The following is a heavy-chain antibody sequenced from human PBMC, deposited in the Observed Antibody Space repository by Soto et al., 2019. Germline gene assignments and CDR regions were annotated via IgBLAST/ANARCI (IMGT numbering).Heavy chain of an antibody. V-gene: IGHV3-7*04. Sequence: GGSLRLSCAASGFTFSSYWMSWVRQAPGKGLEWVANIKQDGSEKYYVDSVKGRFTISRDNAKNSLYLQMNSLRAEDTAVYYCARGDSSGWSFFDYWGQGTLVTVSS. D-gene: IGHD6-19*01. J-gene: IGHJ4*02. CDR2: IKQDGSEK. CDR3: ARGDSSGWSFFDY. CDR1: GFTFSSYW.